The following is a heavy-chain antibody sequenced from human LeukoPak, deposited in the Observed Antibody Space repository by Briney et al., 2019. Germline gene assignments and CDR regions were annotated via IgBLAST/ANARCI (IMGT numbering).Heavy chain of an antibody. CDR3: ARVRSSSGTGYFDY. V-gene: IGHV1-18*01. D-gene: IGHD6-13*01. J-gene: IGHJ4*02. CDR2: ISAYNGNT. CDR1: GYTFTSYG. Sequence: ASVKVSCKASGYTFTSYGISWVRQAPGQGLEWMGWISAYNGNTKYSQKFQGRVTITRDTSASTAYMELSSLRSEDTAVYYCARVRSSSGTGYFDYWGQGTLVTVSS.